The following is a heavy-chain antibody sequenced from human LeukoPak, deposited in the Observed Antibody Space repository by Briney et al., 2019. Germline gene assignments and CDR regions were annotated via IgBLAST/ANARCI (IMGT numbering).Heavy chain of an antibody. J-gene: IGHJ4*02. V-gene: IGHV3-23*01. CDR1: GFTFSSYA. CDR2: VAVSGGNT. Sequence: GGSLRLSCAASGFTFSSYAMSWVRQAPGKGLEWVSTVAVSGGNTYYADFVKGRFTLSRDSSKNTMFLQMNTLRADDTAMYYCARGSLGSSMSSDCCPRDYWGQGTVVTVSS. D-gene: IGHD2-2*01. CDR3: ARGSLGSSMSSDCCPRDY.